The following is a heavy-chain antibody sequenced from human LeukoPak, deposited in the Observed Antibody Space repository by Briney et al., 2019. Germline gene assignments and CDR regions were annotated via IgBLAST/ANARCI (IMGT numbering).Heavy chain of an antibody. J-gene: IGHJ4*02. Sequence: PSETLSLTCTVSGGSISSYYWSWIRQPAGKGLEWIGRIYASGSTNHNPSLKSRVTISVDTSKNQFSLKLSSVTATDTAVYYCAREQRWLQSLDYWGQGTLVTVSS. CDR2: IYASGST. CDR3: AREQRWLQSLDY. CDR1: GGSISSYY. D-gene: IGHD5-24*01. V-gene: IGHV4-4*07.